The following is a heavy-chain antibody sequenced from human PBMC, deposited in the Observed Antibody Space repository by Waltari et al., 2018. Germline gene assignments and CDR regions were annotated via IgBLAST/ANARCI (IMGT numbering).Heavy chain of an antibody. Sequence: QVQLQESGPGLVKPSETLSLTCTVSGGSISSYYWSWIRQPPRKGLEWIVYIYYSGSTNYNPSLKSRVTISVDTSKNQFSLKLSSVTAADTAVYYCARSDGYYYYMDVWGKGTTVTVSS. V-gene: IGHV4-59*01. CDR3: ARSDGYYYYMDV. J-gene: IGHJ6*03. D-gene: IGHD2-8*01. CDR1: GGSISSYY. CDR2: IYYSGST.